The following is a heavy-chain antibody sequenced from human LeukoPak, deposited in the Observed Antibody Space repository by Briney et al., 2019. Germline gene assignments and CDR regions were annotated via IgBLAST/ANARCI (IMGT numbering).Heavy chain of an antibody. Sequence: PGGSLGLSCAASGFTVSSNYMSWVRQAPGKGLEWVSVIYSGGSTYYADSVKGRFTISRDNSKNTLYLQMNSLRAEDTAVYYCARVSGGYYYDSSGYYDYWGQGTLVTVSS. CDR1: GFTVSSNY. V-gene: IGHV3-66*02. CDR3: ARVSGGYYYDSSGYYDY. J-gene: IGHJ4*02. D-gene: IGHD3-22*01. CDR2: IYSGGST.